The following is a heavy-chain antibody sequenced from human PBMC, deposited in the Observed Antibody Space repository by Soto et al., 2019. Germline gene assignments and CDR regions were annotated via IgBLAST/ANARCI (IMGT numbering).Heavy chain of an antibody. Sequence: PSQTLSLTCGISGDSVSSNSAAWNWIRQSPSRGLEWLGRTYYRSRWYNDYALSVKSRITINPDTSKNQFSLQLNSVSPEDTAVYYCAREAVVRGVHWFDPWGQGTLVTVSS. CDR1: GDSVSSNSAA. J-gene: IGHJ5*02. D-gene: IGHD3-10*01. V-gene: IGHV6-1*01. CDR3: AREAVVRGVHWFDP. CDR2: TYYRSRWYN.